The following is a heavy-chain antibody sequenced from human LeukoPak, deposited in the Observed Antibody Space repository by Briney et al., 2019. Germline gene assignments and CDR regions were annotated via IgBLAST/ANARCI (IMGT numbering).Heavy chain of an antibody. J-gene: IGHJ3*02. CDR2: INPNSGGT. V-gene: IGHV1-2*02. Sequence: GASVKVSCKASGYTFTGYYMHWVRQAPGQGLEWMGWINPNSGGTNYAQKFQGRVTMTRNTSISTAYMELSRLRSDDTAVYYCARESSSGDAFDIWGQGTMVTVSS. D-gene: IGHD6-19*01. CDR1: GYTFTGYY. CDR3: ARESSSGDAFDI.